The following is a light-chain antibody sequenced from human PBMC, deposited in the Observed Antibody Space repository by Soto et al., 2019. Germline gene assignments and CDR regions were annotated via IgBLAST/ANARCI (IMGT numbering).Light chain of an antibody. CDR2: RNN. Sequence: QSVLTQPPSASGTPGQRVTISCSGSSSNIGSNTANWYQHLPGAAPKLLIYRNNQRPSGVPDRFSGSESATSASLAISGLQSEDEADYYCAAWDDRLNGFVFGTGTKLTVL. CDR3: AAWDDRLNGFV. CDR1: SSNIGSNT. V-gene: IGLV1-44*01. J-gene: IGLJ1*01.